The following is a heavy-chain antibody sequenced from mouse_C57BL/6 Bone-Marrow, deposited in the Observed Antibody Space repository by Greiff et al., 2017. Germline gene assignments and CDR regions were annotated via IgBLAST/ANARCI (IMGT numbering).Heavy chain of an antibody. V-gene: IGHV1-55*01. J-gene: IGHJ1*03. CDR3: ARGSTAVVAYWYFDV. Sequence: QVQLKQPGAELVQPGASVKMSCKASGYTFTSYWITWVKQRPGQGLEWIGDIYPGSGSTNYNEKFKSKATLTVDTSSSTAYMQLSSLTSEDSAVYYGARGSTAVVAYWYFDVWGTGTTVTVSS. D-gene: IGHD1-1*01. CDR1: GYTFTSYW. CDR2: IYPGSGST.